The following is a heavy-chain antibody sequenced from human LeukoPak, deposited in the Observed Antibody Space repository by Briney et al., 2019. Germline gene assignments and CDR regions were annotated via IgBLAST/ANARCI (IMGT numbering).Heavy chain of an antibody. Sequence: ASVKVSCKASGYTFTGYYMHWVRQAPGQGLEWMGWINPNSGGTNYAQKLQGRVTMTTDTSTSTAYMELRSLRSDDTAVYYCARHITMVRGVMVYWGQGTLVTVSS. CDR3: ARHITMVRGVMVY. J-gene: IGHJ4*02. CDR2: INPNSGGT. V-gene: IGHV1-2*02. CDR1: GYTFTGYY. D-gene: IGHD3-10*01.